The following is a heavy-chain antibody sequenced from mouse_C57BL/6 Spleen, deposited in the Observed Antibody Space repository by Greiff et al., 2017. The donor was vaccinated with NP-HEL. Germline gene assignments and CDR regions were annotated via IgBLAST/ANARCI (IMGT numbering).Heavy chain of an antibody. J-gene: IGHJ2*01. Sequence: QVQLQQPGAELVRPGTSVKLSCKASGYTFTSYWMHWVKQRPGQGLEWIGVIDPSDSYTNYNQKFKGKATLTVDTSSSTASMQLSSLTSEDSAVYYCARWGYGNYEDYWGQGTTLTVSS. CDR3: ARWGYGNYEDY. D-gene: IGHD2-1*01. CDR1: GYTFTSYW. V-gene: IGHV1-59*01. CDR2: IDPSDSYT.